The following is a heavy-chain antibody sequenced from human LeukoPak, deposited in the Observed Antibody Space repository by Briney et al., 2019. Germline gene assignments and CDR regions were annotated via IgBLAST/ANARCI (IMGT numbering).Heavy chain of an antibody. CDR3: ARDKSYFDSRSHLGFDC. V-gene: IGHV3-48*01. J-gene: IGHJ4*02. CDR1: GFTFSRFS. D-gene: IGHD3-10*01. Sequence: GGSLRLSCADSGFTFSRFSMNWVRQAPGKGLEWVSYISSSSTTIYYADSVKGRFAVSRDNAKNSLYLQMNSLRVEDTAVYYCARDKSYFDSRSHLGFDCWGQGTLVTVSS. CDR2: ISSSSTTI.